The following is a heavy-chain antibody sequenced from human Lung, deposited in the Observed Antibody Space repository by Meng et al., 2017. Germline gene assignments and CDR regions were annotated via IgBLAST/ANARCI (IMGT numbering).Heavy chain of an antibody. V-gene: IGHV4-34*01. CDR1: GGSFSYYY. CDR2: INHSGST. Sequence: QVQHQQWGLGLLAPSETLSLTCVVSGGSFSYYYWSWIRQPSGKGLEWIGEINHSGSTNYNPSLENRATISVDTSQNNLSLKLSSVTAADSAVYYCARGPTTMAHDFDYWGQGTLVTVSS. CDR3: ARGPTTMAHDFDY. J-gene: IGHJ4*02. D-gene: IGHD4-11*01.